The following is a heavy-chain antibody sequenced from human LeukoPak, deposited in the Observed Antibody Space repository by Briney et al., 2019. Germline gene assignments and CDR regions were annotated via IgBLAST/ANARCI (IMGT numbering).Heavy chain of an antibody. V-gene: IGHV5-51*01. D-gene: IGHD5-24*01. CDR1: GYSFTTYW. Sequence: GESLKISCKGSGYSFTTYWIAWVRQLPGEGLEWMGIIYPGDSETRYSPSFQGQVTISADKSITTAYLQWGSLKASDTAMHYCTRSPRDGYHDAFDIWGQGTMVTVFS. CDR2: IYPGDSET. CDR3: TRSPRDGYHDAFDI. J-gene: IGHJ3*02.